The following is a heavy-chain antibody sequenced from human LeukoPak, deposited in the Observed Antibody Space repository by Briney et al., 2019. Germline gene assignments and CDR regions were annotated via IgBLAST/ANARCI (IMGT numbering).Heavy chain of an antibody. CDR1: GYSFTSYW. D-gene: IGHD4-17*01. J-gene: IGHJ4*02. CDR3: ARRGYDYGDYCFDY. Sequence: GESLKISCRSSGYSFTSYWIAWVRQMPGKGLEWMGIIYPGDSDTRYSPSFQGQVTISADKSISTAYLQWSSLKALDTAMYYCARRGYDYGDYCFDYWGQGTLVTVSS. CDR2: IYPGDSDT. V-gene: IGHV5-51*01.